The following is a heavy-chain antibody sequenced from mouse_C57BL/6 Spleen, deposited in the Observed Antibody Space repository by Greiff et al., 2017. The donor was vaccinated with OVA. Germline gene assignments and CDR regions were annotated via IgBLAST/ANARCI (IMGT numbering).Heavy chain of an antibody. CDR3: ARSAITTEVPYDAKDG. D-gene: IGHD1-1*01. J-gene: IGHJ4*01. CDR1: GYTFTDYN. CDR2: INPNNGGT. Sequence: VQLQQSGPELVKPGASVKIPCKASGYTFTDYNMDWVKQSHGKSLEWIGDINPNNGGTIYNQKFKGKATLTVDKSASTANMELRNLTSEDAAVYYCARSAITTEVPYDAKDGWGQGTSVTVSS. V-gene: IGHV1-18*01.